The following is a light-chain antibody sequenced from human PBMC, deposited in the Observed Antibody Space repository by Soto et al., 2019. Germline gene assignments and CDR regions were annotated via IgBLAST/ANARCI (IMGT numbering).Light chain of an antibody. CDR1: QSVSTY. CDR3: QQRTDWQYT. V-gene: IGKV3-11*01. J-gene: IGKJ2*01. CDR2: DAS. Sequence: EIVLTQSPATLSLSPEERATLSCRASQSVSTYLAWYQLKPGQAPRLLIYDASTRATGIPARFSGSGSGTDFTLTISSLEPEDFAVYYCQQRTDWQYTFGQGTRLEIK.